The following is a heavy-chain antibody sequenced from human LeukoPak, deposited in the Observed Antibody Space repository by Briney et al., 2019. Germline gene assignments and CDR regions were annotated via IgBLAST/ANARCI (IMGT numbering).Heavy chain of an antibody. Sequence: ASVKVSCKASGGTFSSYAISWVRQAPGQGLEWMGGIIPIFGTANYAQKFQGRVTTTTDESTSTAYMELSSLRSEDTAVYYCARTGGNWFDPWGQGTLVTVSS. CDR2: IIPIFGTA. D-gene: IGHD3-16*01. V-gene: IGHV1-69*05. CDR3: ARTGGNWFDP. J-gene: IGHJ5*02. CDR1: GGTFSSYA.